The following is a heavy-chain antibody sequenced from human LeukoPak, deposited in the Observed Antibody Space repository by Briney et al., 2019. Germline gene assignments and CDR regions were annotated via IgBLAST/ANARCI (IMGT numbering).Heavy chain of an antibody. CDR3: ARDGPMVRGVIKPLYFDY. CDR2: IYNSGST. CDR1: GGSISSSNW. D-gene: IGHD3-10*01. J-gene: IGHJ4*02. V-gene: IGHV4-4*02. Sequence: SETLSLTCAVSGGSISSSNWWSWVRQPPGKGLEWIGEIYNSGSTNYNPSLKSRVTISVDKSKNQFSLKLSSVTAADTAVYYCARDGPMVRGVIKPLYFDYWGQGTLVTVSS.